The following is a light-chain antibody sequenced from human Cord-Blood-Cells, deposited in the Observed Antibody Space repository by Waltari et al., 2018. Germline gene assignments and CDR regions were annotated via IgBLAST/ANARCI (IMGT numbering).Light chain of an antibody. V-gene: IGLV2-14*01. Sequence: QSALTQPSSVSGPPGQSITISCTGTSSDVGGHNHVSWYHQHPGKAPKLTIYNVSKRPSGVSNRFSGSKSGNTASLTISGLQAEDEADYYCSSYTSSSTWVFGGGTKLTVL. J-gene: IGLJ3*02. CDR1: SSDVGGHNH. CDR3: SSYTSSSTWV. CDR2: NVS.